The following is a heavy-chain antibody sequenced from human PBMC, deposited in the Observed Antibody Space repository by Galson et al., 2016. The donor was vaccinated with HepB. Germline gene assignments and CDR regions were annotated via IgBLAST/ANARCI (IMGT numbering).Heavy chain of an antibody. CDR1: GFTFDDYG. Sequence: SLRLSCAASGFTFDDYGMTWVRQAPGKGLEWVSGINWSGDSTAYADSVKGRFTIPSDDAKNSLYLQMSSLRAEDTALYQCARGLVGSGMDVWGQGTTVTVSS. CDR3: ARGLVGSGMDV. V-gene: IGHV3-20*01. D-gene: IGHD3-10*01. J-gene: IGHJ6*02. CDR2: INWSGDST.